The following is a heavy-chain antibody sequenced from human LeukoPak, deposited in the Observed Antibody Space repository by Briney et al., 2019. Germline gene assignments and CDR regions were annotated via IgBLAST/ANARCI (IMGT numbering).Heavy chain of an antibody. CDR1: GDSISRGSSY. CDR2: LYTSGST. V-gene: IGHV4-61*02. Sequence: SETLSITCTVSGDSISRGSSYWTWIRQPAGKGLEWIGRLYTSGSTDYNPSLKSRVTISVDTSKNLFSLKLSSVTAADTAVYYCARGRLWEPHPFDYWGQGTLVTVSS. CDR3: ARGRLWEPHPFDY. D-gene: IGHD1-14*01. J-gene: IGHJ4*02.